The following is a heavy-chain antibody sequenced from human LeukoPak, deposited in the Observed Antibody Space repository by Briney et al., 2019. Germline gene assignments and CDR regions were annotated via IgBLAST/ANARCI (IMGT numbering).Heavy chain of an antibody. D-gene: IGHD3-9*01. Sequence: SETLSLTCAVSGYSISSGYYWGWIRQPPGKGLEWIGSIYHSGSTYYNPSLESRVTISVDTSKNQFSLKLSSVTAADTAVYYCARDHDILTGYSDYWGRGTLVTVSS. J-gene: IGHJ4*02. CDR2: IYHSGST. V-gene: IGHV4-38-2*02. CDR1: GYSISSGYY. CDR3: ARDHDILTGYSDY.